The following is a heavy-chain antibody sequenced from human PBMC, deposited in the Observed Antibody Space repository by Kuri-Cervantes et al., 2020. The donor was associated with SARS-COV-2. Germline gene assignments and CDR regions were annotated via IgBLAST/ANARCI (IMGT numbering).Heavy chain of an antibody. CDR1: GYSISSGYY. J-gene: IGHJ4*02. CDR3: ARIGELGIPDY. CDR2: IEHSAIQK. V-gene: IGHV3-7*01. Sequence: LSLTCAVSGYSISSGYYWGWIRQPPGKGLEWVANIEHSAIQKYYLDSVKGRFTISRDNAKNSLYLQMNSLRAEDTAVYYCARIGELGIPDYWGQGTLVTVSS. D-gene: IGHD7-27*01.